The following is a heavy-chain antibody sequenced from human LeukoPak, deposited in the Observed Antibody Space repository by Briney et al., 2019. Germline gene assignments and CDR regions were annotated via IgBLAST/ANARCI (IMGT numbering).Heavy chain of an antibody. CDR2: IIASSGST. CDR1: GFSFNNYA. CDR3: AKGGYDYIEIAYFDY. J-gene: IGHJ4*02. Sequence: GGSLRLSCAASGFSFNNYAMSWVRQAPGKGLEWVALIIASSGSTLYADSVKGRFTISRDNSKSMVYLQMNSLRAEDTAVYYCAKGGYDYIEIAYFDYWGQGTLVTVSS. D-gene: IGHD5-12*01. V-gene: IGHV3-23*01.